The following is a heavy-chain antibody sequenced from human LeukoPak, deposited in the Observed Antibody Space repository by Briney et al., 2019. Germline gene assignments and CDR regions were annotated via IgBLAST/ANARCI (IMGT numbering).Heavy chain of an antibody. CDR2: ISGSGAKT. J-gene: IGHJ4*02. CDR3: AESLERYGSGSYYFY. V-gene: IGHV3-23*01. D-gene: IGHD3-10*01. CDR1: GFTFRSYA. Sequence: AGGSLRLSCEASGFTFRSYAMTWVRQAPGKGLEWVSAISGSGAKTYYADSVKGRFTISRDNSRNTLYLQMNSLRAEDTAVYYCAESLERYGSGSYYFYWGQGTLVTVSS.